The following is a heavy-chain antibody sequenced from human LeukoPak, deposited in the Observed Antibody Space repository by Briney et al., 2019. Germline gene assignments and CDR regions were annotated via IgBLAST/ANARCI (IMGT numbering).Heavy chain of an antibody. D-gene: IGHD3-22*01. CDR1: GFTFSSYA. CDR3: ARGHYDSSGYGPWFDP. CDR2: ISGSGGST. Sequence: GGSLRLSCAASGFTFSSYAMSWVRQAPGKGLEWVSAISGSGGSTYYADSVKGRFTISRDNSKNTLYLQMNSLRAEDTAVYYCARGHYDSSGYGPWFDPWGQGTLVTVSS. V-gene: IGHV3-23*01. J-gene: IGHJ5*02.